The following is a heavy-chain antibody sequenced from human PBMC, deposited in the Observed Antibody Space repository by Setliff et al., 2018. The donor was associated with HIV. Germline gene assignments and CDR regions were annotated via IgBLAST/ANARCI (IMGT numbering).Heavy chain of an antibody. V-gene: IGHV4-39*02. CDR1: GASVATTGYY. CDR3: ATYLSYNYFDGAFDI. Sequence: SETLSLTCTVSGASVATTGYYWGWLRQSPGKGRQWIGTTFSSGSTYYNPSLKRRVTISLDTSNNDCSLTLTSVTAADTALYFCATYLSYNYFDGAFDIWGRGTMVTVSS. J-gene: IGHJ3*02. D-gene: IGHD3-9*01. CDR2: TFSSGST.